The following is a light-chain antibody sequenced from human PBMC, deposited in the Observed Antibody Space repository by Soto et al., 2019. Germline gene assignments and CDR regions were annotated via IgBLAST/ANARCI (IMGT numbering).Light chain of an antibody. CDR3: QQYAGSPRT. CDR2: DAS. CDR1: QSISSNY. J-gene: IGKJ1*01. V-gene: IGKV3-20*01. Sequence: EIVLTQSPGTLSLSPGERATLSCRASQSISSNYLAWYQQTPGQAPRLLIYDASSRAAGIPDRFGGSGSGTDFTLTISRLEPEDFGVYYCQQYAGSPRTFGQGTKVEVK.